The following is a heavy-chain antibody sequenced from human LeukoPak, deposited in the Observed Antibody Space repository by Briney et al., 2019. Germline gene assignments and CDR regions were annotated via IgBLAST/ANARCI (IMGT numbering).Heavy chain of an antibody. CDR1: GYSFTSYW. Sequence: GESLKISCKGSGYSFTSYWIGWGRQMPGKGLEWMGIIYPGDSDTRYSPSFQGQVTISADKSISTAYLQWSSLKASDTAMYYCARRWDYYDSSGYKDDAFDIWGQGTMVTVSS. V-gene: IGHV5-51*01. CDR2: IYPGDSDT. D-gene: IGHD3-22*01. CDR3: ARRWDYYDSSGYKDDAFDI. J-gene: IGHJ3*02.